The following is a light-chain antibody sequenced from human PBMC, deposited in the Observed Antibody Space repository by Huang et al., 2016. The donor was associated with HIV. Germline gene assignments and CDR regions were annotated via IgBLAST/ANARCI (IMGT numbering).Light chain of an antibody. CDR2: AAS. CDR1: QGISNS. J-gene: IGKJ4*01. Sequence: DIQMTQSPSSLSASVGDRVTITCRASQGISNSLAWYQQKPGKAPKLLLYAASRLESGVPSRCSGSGSGTDYTLTISSLQPEDFATYYCQQYYSTRPLTFGGGTKVEIK. CDR3: QQYYSTRPLT. V-gene: IGKV1-NL1*01.